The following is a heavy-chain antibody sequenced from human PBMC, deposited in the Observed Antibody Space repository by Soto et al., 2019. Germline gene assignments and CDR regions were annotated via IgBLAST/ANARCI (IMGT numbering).Heavy chain of an antibody. Sequence: PXDSLTISCTGVGYSFTSYWIGLVRQMPGKGLEWMGIIYPGDSDTRYSPSFQGQVTISADKSITTAYLQWSSLKASDTAVYYCAKDLGRYSSSLSFYWGQGTLVTVSS. CDR1: GYSFTSYW. CDR2: IYPGDSDT. CDR3: AKDLGRYSSSLSFY. V-gene: IGHV5-51*01. J-gene: IGHJ4*02. D-gene: IGHD6-6*01.